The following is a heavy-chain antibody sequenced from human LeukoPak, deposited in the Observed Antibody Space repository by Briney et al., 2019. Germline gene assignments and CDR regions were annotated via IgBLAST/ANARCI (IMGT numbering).Heavy chain of an antibody. CDR2: INGDATAT. V-gene: IGHV3-74*01. J-gene: IGHJ4*02. CDR3: AKDKWWGASDH. CDR1: GFSFSAHW. D-gene: IGHD2-8*01. Sequence: GGSLRLSCAASGFSFSAHWMHWVRQAPGKGLVWVAQINGDATATNYAGSVKGRFTISRDNAKNTVHLQMSTLTTEDTAVYYCAKDKWWGASDHWGQGSLVTVSS.